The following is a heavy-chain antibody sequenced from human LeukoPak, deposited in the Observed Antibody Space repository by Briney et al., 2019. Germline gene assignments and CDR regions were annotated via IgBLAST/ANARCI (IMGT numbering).Heavy chain of an antibody. V-gene: IGHV3-53*01. CDR2: IYSGGST. CDR3: ASGSGSYRTPYYYMDV. D-gene: IGHD3-10*01. J-gene: IGHJ6*03. CDR1: GFTVSGNY. Sequence: GGSLRLSCAASGFTVSGNYMSGVRQAPGKGLEWVSVIYSGGSTYYADSVKGRFTISRDNSKNTLYLQMNSLRAEDTAVYYCASGSGSYRTPYYYMDVWGTGTTVTVSS.